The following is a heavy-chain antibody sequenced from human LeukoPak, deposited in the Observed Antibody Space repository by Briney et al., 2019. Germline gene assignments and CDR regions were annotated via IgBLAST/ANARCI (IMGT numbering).Heavy chain of an antibody. Sequence: GGSLRLPRAAAGFSFSSYGMHWVRQAPGKGLEWVAVIWYDGSNKYYADSVKGRFTISRDNSKSTLSLEMNSLRVEDTAVYYCTKTDYYDKSGHSFESWGAGELVFVSS. D-gene: IGHD3-9*01. V-gene: IGHV3-33*06. CDR2: IWYDGSNK. J-gene: IGHJ4*02. CDR1: GFSFSSYG. CDR3: TKTDYYDKSGHSFES.